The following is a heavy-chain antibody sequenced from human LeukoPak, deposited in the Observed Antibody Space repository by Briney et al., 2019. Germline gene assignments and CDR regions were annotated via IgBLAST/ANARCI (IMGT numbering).Heavy chain of an antibody. V-gene: IGHV1-69*06. Sequence: SVKVSFKASGGTFSIYAISWVRQAPGQGLEWMGGIIPIFGKANYSQKFQGRVTITADKSTSTAYMELSSLRSEDTAVYYCARGGGSRSATWFDSWGQGAMVTVSS. D-gene: IGHD6-13*01. CDR3: ARGGGSRSATWFDS. CDR2: IIPIFGKA. J-gene: IGHJ5*01. CDR1: GGTFSIYA.